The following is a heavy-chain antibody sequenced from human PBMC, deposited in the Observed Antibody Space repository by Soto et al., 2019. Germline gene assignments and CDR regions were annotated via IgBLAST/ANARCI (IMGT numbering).Heavy chain of an antibody. CDR2: INNSGST. Sequence: SETLSLTCAVYGGSFSGYYWSWIRQPPGKGLEWIGEINNSGSTNYNPSLKSRVTISVDTSKNQFSLKLSSVTAADTAVYYCARGTGIFGVVIMYYYYGMDVWGQGTTVT. D-gene: IGHD3-3*01. CDR1: GGSFSGYY. V-gene: IGHV4-34*01. J-gene: IGHJ6*02. CDR3: ARGTGIFGVVIMYYYYGMDV.